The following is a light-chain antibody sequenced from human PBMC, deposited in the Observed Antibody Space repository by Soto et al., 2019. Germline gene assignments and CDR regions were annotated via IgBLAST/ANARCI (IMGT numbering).Light chain of an antibody. CDR2: DAS. Sequence: DIQMTQSPSTLSASLGDRVTITCRASQTISNWLAWYQQKPGKAPKLLIYDASSLESGVPSRFSGSGSGTELTLTISSLQPDDFATYYCQQYNSYWRTFGQGTKVDIK. V-gene: IGKV1-5*01. CDR1: QTISNW. CDR3: QQYNSYWRT. J-gene: IGKJ1*01.